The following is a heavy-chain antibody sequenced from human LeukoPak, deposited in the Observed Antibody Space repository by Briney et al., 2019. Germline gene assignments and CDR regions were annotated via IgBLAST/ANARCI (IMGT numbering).Heavy chain of an antibody. CDR3: AKDPYSSGWPPDY. CDR2: IWYDGSNK. Sequence: GGSLRLSCAASGFTFSSYGMHWVRQAPGKGLEWVAVIWYDGSNKYYADSVKGRFTISRDNSKNTLYLQMNSLRAEDTAMYYCAKDPYSSGWPPDYWGQGTLVTVSS. J-gene: IGHJ4*02. D-gene: IGHD6-19*01. CDR1: GFTFSSYG. V-gene: IGHV3-33*06.